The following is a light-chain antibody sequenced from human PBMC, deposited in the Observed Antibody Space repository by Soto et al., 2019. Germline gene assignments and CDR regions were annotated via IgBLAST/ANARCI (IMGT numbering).Light chain of an antibody. V-gene: IGLV2-14*03. CDR1: ASDIGRYDY. CDR2: EVS. J-gene: IGLJ1*01. CDR3: TSYISSSDFFV. Sequence: QSALTQPASVSGSPGQSVTISCTGSASDIGRYDYVSWYQQYPGNTPKLLIYEVSHRPSGVSDRFSGSKSADTASLTISGVQFQGEATYYCTSYISSSDFFVFGTGTKVTVL.